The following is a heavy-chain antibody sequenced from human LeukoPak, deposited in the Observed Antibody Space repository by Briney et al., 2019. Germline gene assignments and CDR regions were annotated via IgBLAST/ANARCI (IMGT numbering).Heavy chain of an antibody. V-gene: IGHV4-34*01. Sequence: NPSETLSLTCAVYGGSFSGYYWSWIRQPPGKGLEWIGEINHSGSTNYNPSLKSRVTISVDTSKNQFSLKLSSVTAADTAAYHCARFSATSSPVTQGLSGYYGMDVWGQGTTVTVSS. CDR1: GGSFSGYY. J-gene: IGHJ6*02. CDR2: INHSGST. CDR3: ARFSATSSPVTQGLSGYYGMDV. D-gene: IGHD4-17*01.